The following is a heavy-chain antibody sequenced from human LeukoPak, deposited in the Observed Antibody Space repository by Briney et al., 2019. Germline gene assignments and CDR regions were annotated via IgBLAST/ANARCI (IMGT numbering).Heavy chain of an antibody. CDR2: IKSKTDGGTT. CDR1: GFTFSNAW. J-gene: IGHJ4*02. Sequence: GGSLRLSCAASGFTFSNAWMSWVRQAPGKGLGWVGRIKSKTDGGTTDYAAPVKGRFAISRDDSKNTLYLQMNSLKTEDTAVYYCTTGATMIVVEEVDYWGQGTLVTVSS. CDR3: TTGATMIVVEEVDY. V-gene: IGHV3-15*01. D-gene: IGHD3-22*01.